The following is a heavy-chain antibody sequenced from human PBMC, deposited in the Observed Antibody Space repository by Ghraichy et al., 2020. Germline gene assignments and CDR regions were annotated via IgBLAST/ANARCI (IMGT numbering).Heavy chain of an antibody. CDR3: ARVIAAAGGDAFDI. V-gene: IGHV4-39*01. J-gene: IGHJ3*02. D-gene: IGHD6-13*01. Sequence: SETLSLTCTVSGGSISSSSYYWGWIRQPPGKGLEWIGSIYYSGSTYYNPSLKSRVTISVDTSKNQFSLKLSSVTAADTAVYYCARVIAAAGGDAFDIWGQGTMVTVSS. CDR1: GGSISSSSYY. CDR2: IYYSGST.